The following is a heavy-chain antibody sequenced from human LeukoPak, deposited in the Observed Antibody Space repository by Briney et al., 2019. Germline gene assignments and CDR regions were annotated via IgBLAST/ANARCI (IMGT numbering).Heavy chain of an antibody. J-gene: IGHJ3*02. CDR2: IYYSGST. V-gene: IGHV4-39*07. CDR3: ARESAGIVVVPAAKAGAFDI. D-gene: IGHD2-2*01. CDR1: GGSISSSSYY. Sequence: SSETLSLTCTVSGGSISSSSYYWGWIRQPPGKGLEWIGSIYYSGSTYYNPSLKSRVTISVDTSKNQFSLKLSSVTAADTAVYYCARESAGIVVVPAAKAGAFDIWGQGTMVTVSS.